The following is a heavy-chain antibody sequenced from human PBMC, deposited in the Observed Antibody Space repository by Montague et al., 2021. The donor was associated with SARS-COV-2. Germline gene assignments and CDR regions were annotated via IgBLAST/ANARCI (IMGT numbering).Heavy chain of an antibody. CDR2: IYSGGSST. Sequence: SLRLSCPASGFTFSSYAMSWVRQAPGKGLEWVSVIYSGGSSTYYXDSVKGRFTISRDNSKNTLYLQMNSLRAEDTAVYYCAKGGYSPLTIFGVVRSHYYFDYWGQGTLVTVSS. V-gene: IGHV3-23*03. CDR1: GFTFSSYA. CDR3: AKGGYSPLTIFGVVRSHYYFDY. D-gene: IGHD3-3*01. J-gene: IGHJ4*02.